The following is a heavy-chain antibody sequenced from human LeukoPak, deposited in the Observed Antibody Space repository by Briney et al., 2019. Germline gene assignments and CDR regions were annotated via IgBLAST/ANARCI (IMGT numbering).Heavy chain of an antibody. Sequence: SETLSLTCAVYVGSFSGYYWSWIRQPPGQGLEWIGEISRSGVTHNSPSLKSRITMSVDTSKNRFSLKLSSVTAADTAVYYCARAIITPFDYWGQGTLVTVSS. J-gene: IGHJ4*02. CDR1: VGSFSGYY. D-gene: IGHD3-10*01. CDR2: ISRSGVT. CDR3: ARAIITPFDY. V-gene: IGHV4-34*10.